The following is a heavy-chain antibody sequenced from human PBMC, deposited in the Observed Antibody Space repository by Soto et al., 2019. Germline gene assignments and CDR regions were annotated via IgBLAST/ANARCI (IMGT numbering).Heavy chain of an antibody. CDR1: GYTFTHYG. D-gene: IGHD1-7*01. CDR3: ARSVLKLRGFDY. J-gene: IGHJ4*02. Sequence: QVQLVQCGTEVKKPGASVKVSCVASGYTFTHYGINWVRQAPGQGLEWMGWISAYNGNTDYAHNLQGRVTMTTDTSTRTVYMELRSLRSDDSALYYRARSVLKLRGFDYWGQGTLVTVSS. V-gene: IGHV1-18*01. CDR2: ISAYNGNT.